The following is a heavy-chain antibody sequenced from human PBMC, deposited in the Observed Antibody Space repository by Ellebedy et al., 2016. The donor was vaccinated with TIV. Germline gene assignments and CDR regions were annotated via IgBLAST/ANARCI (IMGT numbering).Heavy chain of an antibody. CDR2: KRFDGRNE. V-gene: IGHV3-7*01. CDR3: ARSLPFYNYNGMDV. J-gene: IGHJ6*02. Sequence: GESLKISCAASTFTFSTYAMSWVRQAPGKGLEWVAFKRFDGRNEYNGDSVKGRFTISRDNAENSLFLQMNSLRAEDTAVYYCARSLPFYNYNGMDVWGQGTTVTVSS. CDR1: TFTFSTYA.